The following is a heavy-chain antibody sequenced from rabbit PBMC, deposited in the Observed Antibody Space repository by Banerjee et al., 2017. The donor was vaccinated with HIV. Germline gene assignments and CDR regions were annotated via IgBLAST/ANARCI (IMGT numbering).Heavy chain of an antibody. J-gene: IGHJ4*01. Sequence: QEQLEESGGDLVKPEGSLTLTCTASGFSFSNKYVMCWVRQAPGKGLELIACIYPSGSSGRTYYASWAKGRFTISKTSWTTVTLQMTSLTAADTATYFCARDLTGVIGWNFNLWGPGTLVTVS. CDR1: GFSFSNKYV. CDR2: IYPSGSSGRT. CDR3: ARDLTGVIGWNFNL. D-gene: IGHD1-1*01. V-gene: IGHV1S45*01.